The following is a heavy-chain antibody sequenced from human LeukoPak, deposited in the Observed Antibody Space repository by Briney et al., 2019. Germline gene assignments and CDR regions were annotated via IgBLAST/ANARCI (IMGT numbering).Heavy chain of an antibody. Sequence: SETLSLTCAVSGGSISSGGYYWSWIRQHPGKGLEWIGYIYYSGSTYYNPSLKSRVTISVDTSKNQFSLKLSSVTAADTAVYYCAREVHDYSNYVRWFDPWGQGTLVTVSS. CDR1: GGSISSGGYY. V-gene: IGHV4-31*11. CDR2: IYYSGST. D-gene: IGHD4-11*01. J-gene: IGHJ5*02. CDR3: AREVHDYSNYVRWFDP.